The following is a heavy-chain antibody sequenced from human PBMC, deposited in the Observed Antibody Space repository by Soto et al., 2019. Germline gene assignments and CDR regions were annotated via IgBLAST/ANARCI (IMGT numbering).Heavy chain of an antibody. CDR3: TRGPSGDKVDY. J-gene: IGHJ4*02. V-gene: IGHV4-30-4*01. Sequence: QVQLQESGPGLVKPSQTLSLTCTVSGGSISSGGYSWSWIRQPPGKGLEWIGHIYNSGTTYNNPSLKSRVTMSVDTSMNQFSLKLSSVTAADTAVYYCTRGPSGDKVDYWGQGALVTVSS. D-gene: IGHD7-27*01. CDR2: IYNSGTT. CDR1: GGSISSGGYS.